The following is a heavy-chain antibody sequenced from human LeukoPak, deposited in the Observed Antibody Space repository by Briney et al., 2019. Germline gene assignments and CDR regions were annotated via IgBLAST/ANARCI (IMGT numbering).Heavy chain of an antibody. V-gene: IGHV1-18*01. D-gene: IGHD5/OR15-5a*01. CDR2: ISAYSGYT. J-gene: IGHJ4*02. CDR3: ARDAVSTTTAGGIDY. Sequence: ASVKVSCKASGYTFTNYGISWVRQAPGQGLEWVGWISAYSGYTHYAQKIKGRVTLTTEASKSTAYMELRSLTSYDTAVYYCARDAVSTTTAGGIDYWGQGTLVTVSS. CDR1: GYTFTNYG.